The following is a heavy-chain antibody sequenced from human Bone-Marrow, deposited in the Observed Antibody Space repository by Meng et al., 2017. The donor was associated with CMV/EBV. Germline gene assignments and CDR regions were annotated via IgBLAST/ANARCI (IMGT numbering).Heavy chain of an antibody. D-gene: IGHD3-10*01. J-gene: IGHJ4*02. V-gene: IGHV4-39*01. CDR1: GVSITSDHY. CDR2: VCYNGSP. Sequence: SETLSLTCTVSGVSITSDHYWGWIRQPPGKGLEWIGSVCYNGSPYYSPSLKGRVIISVDTSKNEFSLMVTSVTAADTATYYCARPTGSFGNYAYWGQGILVTVSS. CDR3: ARPTGSFGNYAY.